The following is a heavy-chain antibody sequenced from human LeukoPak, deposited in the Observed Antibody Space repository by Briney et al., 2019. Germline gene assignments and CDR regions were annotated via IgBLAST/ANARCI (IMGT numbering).Heavy chain of an antibody. D-gene: IGHD3-16*02. CDR2: ISSSGGST. V-gene: IGHV3-23*01. Sequence: GGSLRLSCAASGFTLSSYAMSWVRQAPGKGLQWVSGISSSGGSTYYVDSVKGRFTISTDNSKNTLYLQMNSLRAEDTAVYFCARSLSSRFSGPRRPYYFDSWGQGTLVTVSS. CDR1: GFTLSSYA. J-gene: IGHJ4*02. CDR3: ARSLSSRFSGPRRPYYFDS.